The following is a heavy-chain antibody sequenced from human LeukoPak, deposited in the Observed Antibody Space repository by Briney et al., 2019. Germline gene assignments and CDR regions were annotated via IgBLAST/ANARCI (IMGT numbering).Heavy chain of an antibody. CDR3: ARDYDISYYFDY. V-gene: IGHV3-7*03. CDR2: IKQDGTEK. Sequence: GGSLRLSCAASGFTFTTYWMSWVRQAPGKGLEWVANIKQDGTEKYYVDSVKGRFTISRDNAKNSLYLQMNSLRSEDTAVYYCARDYDISYYFDYWGQGTLVTVSS. CDR1: GFTFTTYW. D-gene: IGHD3-9*01. J-gene: IGHJ4*02.